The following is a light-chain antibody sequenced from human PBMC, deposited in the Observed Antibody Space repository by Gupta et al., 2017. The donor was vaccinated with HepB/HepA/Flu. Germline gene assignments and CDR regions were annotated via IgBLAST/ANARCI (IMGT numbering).Light chain of an antibody. J-gene: IGKJ2*01. CDR3: RQHNSFPYT. Sequence: DIPMTQSPSSLSAAVGDRVTITCRASQGIRNDLSWYQQKPGKAPKRLIYAASSFQSGVPSRFSGSGSGTEFTLTISSLQPEDFATYYCRQHNSFPYTFGQGTKLEIK. V-gene: IGKV1-17*01. CDR1: QGIRND. CDR2: AAS.